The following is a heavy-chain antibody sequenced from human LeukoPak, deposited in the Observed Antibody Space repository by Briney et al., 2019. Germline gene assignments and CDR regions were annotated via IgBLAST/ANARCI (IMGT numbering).Heavy chain of an antibody. V-gene: IGHV3-20*04. CDR1: GFTFSSYS. J-gene: IGHJ4*02. Sequence: GGSLRLSCAASGFTFSSYSMNWVRQAPGKGLEWVSGINWNGGSTGYADSVKGRFTIPRDNAKNSLYLQMNSLRAEDTALYYCARGYGDYDFFFNYWGQGTLVTVSS. CDR2: INWNGGST. D-gene: IGHD4-17*01. CDR3: ARGYGDYDFFFNY.